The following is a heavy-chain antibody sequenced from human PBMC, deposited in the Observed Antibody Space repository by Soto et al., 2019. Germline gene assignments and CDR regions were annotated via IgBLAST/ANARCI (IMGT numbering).Heavy chain of an antibody. V-gene: IGHV3-33*03. Sequence: SLRLSCAASGFTFKTSGMHWVRQAPGKGPEWAAVIHNNGSLKYNENSVKGRFTISRDNSKNTLYLQMNSQRVEDTAVDYCTRNDCNGVNWGRYYYYPMDVWGQGTMVTVYS. J-gene: IGHJ6*02. CDR3: TRNDCNGVNWGRYYYYPMDV. D-gene: IGHD2-15*01. CDR2: IHNNGSLK. CDR1: GFTFKTSG.